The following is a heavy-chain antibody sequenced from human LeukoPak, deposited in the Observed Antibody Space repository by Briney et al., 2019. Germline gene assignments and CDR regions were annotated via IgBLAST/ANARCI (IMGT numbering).Heavy chain of an antibody. J-gene: IGHJ5*02. Sequence: SETLSLTCTVSGGSISGYYWSWIRQPPGKGLEWIGYIYYSGSTNYNPSLKSRVTISVDTSKNQFSLKLSSVTAADTAVYYCARGGDSSGWYGGFDPWGQGTLVTVSS. V-gene: IGHV4-59*01. CDR3: ARGGDSSGWYGGFDP. CDR2: IYYSGST. D-gene: IGHD6-19*01. CDR1: GGSISGYY.